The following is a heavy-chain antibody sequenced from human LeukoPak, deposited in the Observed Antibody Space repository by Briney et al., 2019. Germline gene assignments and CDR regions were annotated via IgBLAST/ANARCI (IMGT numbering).Heavy chain of an antibody. V-gene: IGHV3-15*01. CDR2: IKSKTDGGTA. Sequence: GGSLRLSCAASGFAFTNAWMTWVRQAPGKGLEWVGLIKSKTDGGTADYAAPVKGRFTISRDDSKTTLYLQMNSLKTEDTAVYYCTTDAHDPSGYPQHRSAENFQHWGQGTLVTVSS. D-gene: IGHD3-22*01. CDR1: GFAFTNAW. J-gene: IGHJ1*01. CDR3: TTDAHDPSGYPQHRSAENFQH.